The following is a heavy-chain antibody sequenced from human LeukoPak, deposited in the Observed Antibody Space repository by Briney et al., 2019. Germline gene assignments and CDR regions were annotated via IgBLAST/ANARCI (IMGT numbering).Heavy chain of an antibody. CDR2: IYYSGST. V-gene: IGHV4-59*12. J-gene: IGHJ4*02. CDR3: ARVGATGIDY. Sequence: SETLSLTCTVSGGSISGYYWSWIRQPPGKGLEWIAYIYYSGSTDYNPSLKSRVTMSVDTSKNQFSLKLSSVTAADTAVYYCARVGATGIDYWGQGTLVTVSS. D-gene: IGHD1-26*01. CDR1: GGSISGYY.